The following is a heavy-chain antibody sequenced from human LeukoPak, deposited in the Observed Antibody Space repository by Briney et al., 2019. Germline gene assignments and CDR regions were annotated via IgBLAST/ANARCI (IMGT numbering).Heavy chain of an antibody. V-gene: IGHV4-30-2*01. Sequence: SETLSLTCAVSGGSISSGGYSWSWIRQPPGKGLEWIGYIYHSGSTYYNPSLKSRVTISVGRSKNQFSLKLSSVTAADTAVYYCARGDLTGYYNAFDYWGQGTLVTVSS. D-gene: IGHD3-9*01. J-gene: IGHJ4*02. CDR1: GGSISSGGYS. CDR2: IYHSGST. CDR3: ARGDLTGYYNAFDY.